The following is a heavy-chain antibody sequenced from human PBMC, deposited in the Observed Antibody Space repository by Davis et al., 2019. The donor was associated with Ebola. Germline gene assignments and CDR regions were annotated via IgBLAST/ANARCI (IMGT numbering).Heavy chain of an antibody. CDR3: ASREVGLHNLF. D-gene: IGHD1-26*01. Sequence: PGGSLRLSCAASGFTFSSYGMHWVRQAPGKGLEWVAVISYDGSNKYYADSVKGRFTISRDNSKNTLYLQMNSLRAEDTGVYYCASREVGLHNLFWGQGTLVTVSS. CDR2: ISYDGSNK. J-gene: IGHJ4*02. V-gene: IGHV3-30*03. CDR1: GFTFSSYG.